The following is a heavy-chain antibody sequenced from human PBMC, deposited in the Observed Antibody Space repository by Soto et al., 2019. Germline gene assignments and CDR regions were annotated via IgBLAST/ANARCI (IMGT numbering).Heavy chain of an antibody. D-gene: IGHD1-1*01. V-gene: IGHV3-23*01. CDR1: GFSISSNA. J-gene: IGHJ4*02. CDR3: AKDKPGTTSFDY. Sequence: PWGSLRLSCAASGFSISSNAMYWVRQAPGKGLEWVSGISERGDTTHYADSVKGRFTISRDTSKNTLYLQLNTLRADDTAVYYCAKDKPGTTSFDYWGQGILVTVSS. CDR2: ISERGDTT.